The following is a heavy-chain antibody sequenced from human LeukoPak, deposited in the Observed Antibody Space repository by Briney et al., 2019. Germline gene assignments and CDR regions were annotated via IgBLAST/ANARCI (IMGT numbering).Heavy chain of an antibody. CDR2: IKEDGSEK. CDR3: AKSLSRTDRSALYMDV. D-gene: IGHD6-25*01. Sequence: PGGSLRLACAASGFTFSRSWMSWVRQAPGKGLEWVANIKEDGSEKYYVDSVKGRITISRDNARNLLYLQMNSLRAEDTAVYYCAKSLSRTDRSALYMDVWGKGTTVTVSS. V-gene: IGHV3-7*03. J-gene: IGHJ6*03. CDR1: GFTFSRSW.